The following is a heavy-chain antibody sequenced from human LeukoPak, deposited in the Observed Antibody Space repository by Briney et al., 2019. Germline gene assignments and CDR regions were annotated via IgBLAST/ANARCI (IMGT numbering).Heavy chain of an antibody. J-gene: IGHJ6*02. CDR1: GFTSSSYS. CDR2: ISSSSSYI. V-gene: IGHV3-21*01. CDR3: ARDGTPYYGTDV. D-gene: IGHD2-15*01. Sequence: GGSLRLSCAASGFTSSSYSMNWVRQAPGKGLEWVSAISSSSSYIYYADSVKGRFTISRDNAKNSLYLQMNSLRAEDTAVYYCARDGTPYYGTDVWGQGTTVTVSS.